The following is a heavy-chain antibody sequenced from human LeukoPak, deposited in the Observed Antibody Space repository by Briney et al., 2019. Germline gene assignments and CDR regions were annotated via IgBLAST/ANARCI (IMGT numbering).Heavy chain of an antibody. CDR2: INPNSGAT. J-gene: IGHJ4*02. Sequence: GASVKVSCKASGYTFTIYYMRWVRQAPGQGLEWMGWINPNSGATTYAQRFQGRVTMTRDTSISTAYMELSGLTSDDTGVYYCARNPPYCTSTDCYNDYWGQGTLVTVSS. CDR3: ARNPPYCTSTDCYNDY. D-gene: IGHD2-2*02. V-gene: IGHV1-2*02. CDR1: GYTFTIYY.